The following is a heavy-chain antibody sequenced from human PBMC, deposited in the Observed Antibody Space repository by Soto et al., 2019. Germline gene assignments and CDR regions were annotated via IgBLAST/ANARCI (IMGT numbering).Heavy chain of an antibody. CDR3: AISYEAGFDP. Sequence: YGISWIRQAPGQGREWMGWIKPDNGDTNYAQKFQGRVTMTTDTSSNTAYMELRSLRSDDTAVYYCAISYEAGFDPWGQGTVVSVSS. V-gene: IGHV1-18*04. CDR1: YG. CDR2: IKPDNGDT. D-gene: IGHD5-12*01. J-gene: IGHJ5*02.